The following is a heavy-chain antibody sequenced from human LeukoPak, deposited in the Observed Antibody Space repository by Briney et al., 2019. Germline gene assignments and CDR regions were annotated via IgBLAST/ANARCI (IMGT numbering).Heavy chain of an antibody. CDR3: AKGPGEAWYLDN. J-gene: IGHJ4*02. CDR2: ISYDASNI. Sequence: GGSLRLSCAASGFTFSNYGMHWIRQTPGKGLEWVAVISYDASNIYYPDSVEGRFTISRDNSRNTLYLHMNSLRAEDTAVYYCAKGPGEAWYLDNWGQGTLVTVSS. D-gene: IGHD3-10*01. V-gene: IGHV3-30*18. CDR1: GFTFSNYG.